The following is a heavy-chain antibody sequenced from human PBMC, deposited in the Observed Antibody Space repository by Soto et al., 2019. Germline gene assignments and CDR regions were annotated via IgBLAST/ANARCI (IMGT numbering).Heavy chain of an antibody. D-gene: IGHD1-26*01. CDR1: GGSVSCGSYY. Sequence: SETLSLTCTVSGGSVSCGSYYWSWIRQPPGKGLEWIGYIYYSGSTNYNPSLKSRVTISVDTSKNQFSLKLSSVTAADTAVYYCARESSGRYYYYGMDVWGQGTTVTVSS. CDR2: IYYSGST. CDR3: ARESSGRYYYYGMDV. J-gene: IGHJ6*02. V-gene: IGHV4-61*01.